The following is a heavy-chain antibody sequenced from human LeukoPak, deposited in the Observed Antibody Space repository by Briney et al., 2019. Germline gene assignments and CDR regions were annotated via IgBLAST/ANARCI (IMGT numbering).Heavy chain of an antibody. V-gene: IGHV4-34*01. Sequence: SETLSLTCAVYGGSFSGYYWSWIRQPPGKGLEWIGEINHSGSTNYNPSLKSRVTISVDTSKNQFSLKLSSVTAADTAVYYCAGGKDYYGSGSSLDYWGQGTLVTVSS. CDR1: GGSFSGYY. CDR2: INHSGST. J-gene: IGHJ4*02. CDR3: AGGKDYYGSGSSLDY. D-gene: IGHD3-10*01.